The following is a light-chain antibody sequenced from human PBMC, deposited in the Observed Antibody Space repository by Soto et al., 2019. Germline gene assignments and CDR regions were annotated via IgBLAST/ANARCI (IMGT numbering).Light chain of an antibody. V-gene: IGKV3D-7*01. CDR3: LQDYNYPWT. Sequence: EIVMTQSPGTLSLSRGEGSTLSCRASQSVSNNYLAWYQQKPGQAPRLLIYGASNRATGIPDRFSGSGSGTDFTLTISSLQPEDFATYYCLQDYNYPWTFGQGTKV. J-gene: IGKJ1*01. CDR1: QSVSNNY. CDR2: GAS.